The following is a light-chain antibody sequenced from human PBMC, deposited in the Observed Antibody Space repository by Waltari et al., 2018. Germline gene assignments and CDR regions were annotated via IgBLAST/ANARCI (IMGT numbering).Light chain of an antibody. CDR2: GKE. J-gene: IGLJ3*02. CDR3: HSRNGRNNEVV. V-gene: IGLV3-19*01. Sequence: SSELTQGPAVSVALGQTVKITCQGDSLRTSYASWYQLKPGQAPVLVLFGKEKRPSGIPDRFSRYSSGTTSSLTIPGAQEEDEADYYCHSRNGRNNEVVFGGGTKLTVL. CDR1: SLRTSY.